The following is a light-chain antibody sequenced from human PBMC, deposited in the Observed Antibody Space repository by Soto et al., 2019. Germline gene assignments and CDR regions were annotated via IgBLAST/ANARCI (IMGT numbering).Light chain of an antibody. Sequence: DIQLTQSPSFLPASVGDRVTVSCRASQDISTSLACLQQKAGKVPQLLVYPASTLQDGVPSRFSGSVSGTYLTLTINYLQAEDFATYYCQHLSTYPFSFGQATKLDI. CDR3: QHLSTYPFS. CDR2: PAS. J-gene: IGKJ2*03. CDR1: QDISTS. V-gene: IGKV1-9*01.